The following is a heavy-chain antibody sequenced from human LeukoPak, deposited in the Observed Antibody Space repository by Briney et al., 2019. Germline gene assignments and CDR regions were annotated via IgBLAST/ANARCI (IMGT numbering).Heavy chain of an antibody. CDR1: GFTFSSYA. D-gene: IGHD6-19*01. J-gene: IGHJ4*02. CDR2: ITGSGGST. Sequence: GGSLRLSCAASGFTFSSYAMNWVRQAPGKGLEWVSAITGSGGSTYYADSVKGRFTISRDNSKATLYLQMNRLKAEDTAVYYCARDSSGWPSLDHWGQGTLVTVSS. V-gene: IGHV3-23*01. CDR3: ARDSSGWPSLDH.